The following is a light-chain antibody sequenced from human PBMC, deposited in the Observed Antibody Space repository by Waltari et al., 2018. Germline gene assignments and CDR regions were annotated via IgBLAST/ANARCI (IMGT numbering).Light chain of an antibody. Sequence: EMSQPPLSLPVTPRERASTSSRASPSLLHSNGYNYLDWYLQKPGQSPQLLIYLGSYRASGVPDRFSGSGSGTDFTLKISRVEAEDVGVYYCMKDLQRSVTFGGGTKVEI. V-gene: IGKV2-28*01. CDR1: PSLLHSNGYNY. J-gene: IGKJ4*02. CDR2: LGS. CDR3: MKDLQRSVT.